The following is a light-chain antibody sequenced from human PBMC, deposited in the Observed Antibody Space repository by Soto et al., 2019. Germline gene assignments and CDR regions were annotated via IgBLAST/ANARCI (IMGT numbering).Light chain of an antibody. Sequence: EIVLTQSPGTLSLSPGEGATLSCRASQSLRRNYLAWYQQRPGQAPTLLIYTASNRATGIPARFSGSGSGTDFPLTISRLEPEDFAVYFCQQYDSSPLTFGQGTKVEI. CDR2: TAS. CDR1: QSLRRNY. V-gene: IGKV3-20*01. J-gene: IGKJ1*01. CDR3: QQYDSSPLT.